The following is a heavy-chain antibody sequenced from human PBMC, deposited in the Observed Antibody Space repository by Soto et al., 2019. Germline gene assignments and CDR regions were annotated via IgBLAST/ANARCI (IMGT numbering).Heavy chain of an antibody. J-gene: IGHJ4*02. V-gene: IGHV3-48*01. D-gene: IGHD3-10*01. CDR2: ISTTSAII. CDR3: ARGRFGTTLGDY. CDR1: GFTFSADG. Sequence: EVQLVEYGGGLVQPGGSLRLYCAASGFTFSADGMNWVRQAPVKGLEWVSHISTTSAIIYYADSVKGRFTISRDNAKNSLYLQMNSLRVEDTSVYYCARGRFGTTLGDYWGQGTLVTVSS.